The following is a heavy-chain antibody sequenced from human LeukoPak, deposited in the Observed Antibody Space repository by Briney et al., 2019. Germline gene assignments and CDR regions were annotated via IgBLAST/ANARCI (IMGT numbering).Heavy chain of an antibody. CDR1: SGSISSSSYY. V-gene: IGHV4-39*01. D-gene: IGHD6-13*01. J-gene: IGHJ5*02. CDR2: FYYSGST. CDR3: ASGIAAAGRWVWFDP. Sequence: PSETLSLTCTVSSGSISSSSYYWGWIRQPPGKGLEWIGSFYYSGSTYYNPSLKSRVAISVDTSKTQFSLKLSSVTAADTAVYYCASGIAAAGRWVWFDPWGQGTLVTVSS.